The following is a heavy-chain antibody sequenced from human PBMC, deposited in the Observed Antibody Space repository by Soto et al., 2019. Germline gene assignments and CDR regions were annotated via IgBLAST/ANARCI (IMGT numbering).Heavy chain of an antibody. CDR2: INPSVGST. V-gene: IGHV1-46*01. CDR3: ASARDMDV. CDR1: GYSFTTYN. Sequence: QVQLVQSGTEVKKPGASVKVSCKASGYSFTTYNLHWVRQAPGQGLEWMGIINPSVGSTTYAQNFQDRVTMTRDTSTTTVYMELSSLRSEDTAVYYCASARDMDVWGQGTTVTVSS. J-gene: IGHJ6*02.